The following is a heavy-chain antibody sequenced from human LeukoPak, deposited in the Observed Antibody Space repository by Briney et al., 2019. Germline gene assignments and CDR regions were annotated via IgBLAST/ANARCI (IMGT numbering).Heavy chain of an antibody. D-gene: IGHD6-13*01. CDR3: ARDQTAAAGYYYYYYMDV. Sequence: TGGSLRLSCAASGFTFSSYSMNGVRHAPGKGLEGVSSISSSSSYIYYADSVKGRFTIPRDNAKNSLYLQMNSLRAEDTAVYHCARDQTAAAGYYYYYYMDVWGKGTTVTVSS. CDR1: GFTFSSYS. J-gene: IGHJ6*03. CDR2: ISSSSSYI. V-gene: IGHV3-21*01.